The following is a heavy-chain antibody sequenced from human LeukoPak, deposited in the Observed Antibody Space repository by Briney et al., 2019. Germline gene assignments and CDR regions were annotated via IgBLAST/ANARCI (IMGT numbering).Heavy chain of an antibody. D-gene: IGHD2-15*01. CDR2: INHSGST. CDR1: GGSFSGYY. V-gene: IGHV4-34*01. Sequence: PSETLSLTCAVYGGSFSGYYWSWIRQPPGKGLEWIEEINHSGSTNYNPSLKSRVTISVDTSKNQFSLKLSSVTAADTAVYYCARTVVVAATLSRGGYDYWGQGTLVTVSS. J-gene: IGHJ4*02. CDR3: ARTVVVAATLSRGGYDY.